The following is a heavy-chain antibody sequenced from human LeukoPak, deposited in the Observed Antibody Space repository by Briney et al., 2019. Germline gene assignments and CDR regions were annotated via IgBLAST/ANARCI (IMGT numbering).Heavy chain of an antibody. CDR2: IIPIFGTA. CDR3: AIAVAGTGHFDY. CDR1: GGTFSSYA. D-gene: IGHD6-19*01. Sequence: SVKVSCKAPGGTFSSYAISWVRQAPGQGLEWMGGIIPIFGTANYAQKFQGRVTITADKSTSTAYMELSSLRSEDTAVYYCAIAVAGTGHFDYWGQGTLVTVSS. J-gene: IGHJ4*02. V-gene: IGHV1-69*06.